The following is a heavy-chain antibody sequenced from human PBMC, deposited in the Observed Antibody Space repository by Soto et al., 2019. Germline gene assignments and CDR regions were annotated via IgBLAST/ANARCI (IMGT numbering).Heavy chain of an antibody. J-gene: IGHJ5*02. CDR3: ASGWNDVLWFDP. CDR1: GYTFTSYA. Sequence: GASLKVSCKASGYTFTSYAMYCVRQAPGQRLEWMGWINAGNGNTKYSQKFQGRVTITRDTSASTAYMELSSLRSEDTAVYYCASGWNDVLWFDPWGQGTLVTVSS. CDR2: INAGNGNT. D-gene: IGHD1-1*01. V-gene: IGHV1-3*01.